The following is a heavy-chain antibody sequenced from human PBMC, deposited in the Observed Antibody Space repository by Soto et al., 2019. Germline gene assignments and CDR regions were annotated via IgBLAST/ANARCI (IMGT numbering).Heavy chain of an antibody. CDR1: GFNVTNTY. J-gene: IGHJ3*02. CDR3: ARDRSGSSRDDSFDI. V-gene: IGHV3-53*01. CDR2: IYRGFST. D-gene: IGHD6-6*01. Sequence: TGGSLRLSCAVSGFNVTNTYMSWVRQAPGQGLEWLSVIYRGFSTFYADSVKGRFTVSRDDSKNTVSLQMNSLRAEDTAVYYCARDRSGSSRDDSFDIWGQGTMVTV.